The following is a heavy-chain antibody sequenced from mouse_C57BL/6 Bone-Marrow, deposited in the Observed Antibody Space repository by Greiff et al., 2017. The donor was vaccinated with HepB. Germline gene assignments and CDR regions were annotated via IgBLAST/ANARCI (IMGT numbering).Heavy chain of an antibody. CDR3: ARDFDYAMDY. CDR2: INYDGSST. J-gene: IGHJ4*01. CDR1: GFTFSDYY. Sequence: DVQLVESEGGLVQPGRSMKLSCTASGFTFSDYYMAWVRQVPEKGLEWVANINYDGSSTYYLDSLKSRFIISRDNAKNILYLQMSSLKSEVTATYYCARDFDYAMDYWGQGTSVTVSS. V-gene: IGHV5-16*01.